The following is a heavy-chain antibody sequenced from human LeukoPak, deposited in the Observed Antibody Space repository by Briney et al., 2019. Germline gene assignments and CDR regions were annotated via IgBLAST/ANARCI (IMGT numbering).Heavy chain of an antibody. CDR1: GFTFSSYG. CDR2: IWYDGGNK. Sequence: GGSLRLSCAASGFTFSSYGMHWVRQAPGKGLEWVAVIWYDGGNKYYADSVKGRFTISRDNSKDTLYLQMNSLRAEDTAVYYCARDADYGGNLPYYYYGMDVWGQGTTVTVSS. D-gene: IGHD4-23*01. V-gene: IGHV3-33*01. J-gene: IGHJ6*02. CDR3: ARDADYGGNLPYYYYGMDV.